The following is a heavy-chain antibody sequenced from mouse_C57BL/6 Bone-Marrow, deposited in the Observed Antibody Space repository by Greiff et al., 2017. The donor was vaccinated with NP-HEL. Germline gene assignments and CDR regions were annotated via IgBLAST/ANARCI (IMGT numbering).Heavy chain of an antibody. Sequence: EVQLQQSGAELVRPGASVKLSCTASGFNITDDYMHWVKQRPEQGLEWIGWIDPENGDTEYASKFQGKATITADTSSNTAYLQLSSLTSEDTAVYYCTTWITTVVATDFDYWGQGTTLTVSS. CDR3: TTWITTVVATDFDY. CDR2: IDPENGDT. CDR1: GFNITDDY. V-gene: IGHV14-4*01. J-gene: IGHJ2*01. D-gene: IGHD1-1*01.